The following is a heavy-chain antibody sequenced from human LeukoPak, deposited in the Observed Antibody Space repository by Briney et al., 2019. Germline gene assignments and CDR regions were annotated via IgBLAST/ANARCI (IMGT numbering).Heavy chain of an antibody. D-gene: IGHD3-10*01. J-gene: IGHJ4*02. CDR3: ARPRYGSGSYRRAYYFDY. CDR2: IYYSGST. CDR1: GGSISSYY. Sequence: PSETLSLTCTVSGGSISSYYWSWIRQPPGKGLEWIGSIYYSGSTYYNPSLKSRVTISVDTSKNQFSLKLSSVTAADTAVYYCARPRYGSGSYRRAYYFDYWGQGTLVTVSS. V-gene: IGHV4-39*01.